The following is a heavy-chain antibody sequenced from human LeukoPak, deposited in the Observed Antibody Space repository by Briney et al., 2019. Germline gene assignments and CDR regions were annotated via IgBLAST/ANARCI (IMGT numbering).Heavy chain of an antibody. J-gene: IGHJ4*02. Sequence: GGSLRLSCAASGFTFNSYALSWVRQAPGKGLEWVSYISSSSSTIYYADSVKGRFTISRDNAKNSLYLQMNSLRAEDTAVYYCARDISFLEWLSPQDTDDYWGQGTLVTVSS. CDR1: GFTFNSYA. D-gene: IGHD3-3*01. V-gene: IGHV3-48*01. CDR3: ARDISFLEWLSPQDTDDY. CDR2: ISSSSSTI.